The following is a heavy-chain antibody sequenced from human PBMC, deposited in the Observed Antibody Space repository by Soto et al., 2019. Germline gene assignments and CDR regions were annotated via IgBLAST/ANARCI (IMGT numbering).Heavy chain of an antibody. Sequence: QVQLVESGGGVVQPGRSLRLSCAASGFTFSSYGMHWVRQAPGKGLEWVAVISYDGSNKYYADSVKGRFTISRDNSKNTLYLQMNSLRAEDTAVYYCAKDRWHSSSSPYFQHWGQGTLVTVSS. CDR3: AKDRWHSSSSPYFQH. J-gene: IGHJ1*01. D-gene: IGHD6-6*01. CDR2: ISYDGSNK. CDR1: GFTFSSYG. V-gene: IGHV3-30*18.